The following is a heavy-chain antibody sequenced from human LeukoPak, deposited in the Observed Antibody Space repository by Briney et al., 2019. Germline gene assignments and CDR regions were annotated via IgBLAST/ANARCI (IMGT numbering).Heavy chain of an antibody. V-gene: IGHV1-2*02. Sequence: ASVKVSCKASGYTFTGYYMHWVRQAPGQGLEWMGWINPNSGGTNYAQKFQGRVTMTRDTSISTAYMELSRLRSDDTAVCYCARDSRGWYLDAFDIWGQGTMVTVSS. CDR2: INPNSGGT. J-gene: IGHJ3*02. CDR3: ARDSRGWYLDAFDI. D-gene: IGHD6-19*01. CDR1: GYTFTGYY.